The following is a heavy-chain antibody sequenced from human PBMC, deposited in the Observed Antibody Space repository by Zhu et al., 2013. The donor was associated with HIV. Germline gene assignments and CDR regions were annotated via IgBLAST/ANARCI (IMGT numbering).Heavy chain of an antibody. CDR3: ATSTFPPSSSHYYYGMDV. V-gene: IGHV1-58*02. Sequence: QLVQSGPEVKKPGTSVRVSCKTSGFTFSNSAIQWMRQARGQRLEWIGWILVGNGNTNYAQKFQERVAITTDMSTNTAYMELSSLRSEDTAVYYCATSTFPPSSSHYYYGMDVWGQGTTVTVSS. J-gene: IGHJ6*02. CDR1: GFTFSNSA. D-gene: IGHD6-6*01. CDR2: ILVGNGNT.